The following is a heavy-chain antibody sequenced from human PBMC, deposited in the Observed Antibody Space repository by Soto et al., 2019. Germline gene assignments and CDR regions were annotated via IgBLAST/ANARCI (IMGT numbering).Heavy chain of an antibody. CDR3: ARDRRRGRYNWNYFDY. V-gene: IGHV6-1*01. CDR1: GDSVSSNSAA. D-gene: IGHD1-20*01. CDR2: TYYRSKWYN. Sequence: QSQTLSLTCAISGDSVSSNSAAWNWIRQSPSRGLEWLGRTYYRSKWYNDYAVSVKSRITINPDTSKNQFSLQLNSVTPEDTAVYYCARDRRRGRYNWNYFDYWGQGTLVTVSS. J-gene: IGHJ4*02.